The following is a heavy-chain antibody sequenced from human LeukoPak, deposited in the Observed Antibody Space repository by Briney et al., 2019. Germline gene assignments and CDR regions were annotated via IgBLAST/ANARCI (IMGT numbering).Heavy chain of an antibody. V-gene: IGHV1-18*01. CDR3: ARGRSSGWYYFDY. D-gene: IGHD6-19*01. CDR2: ISAYNGNT. Sequence: GGSVKVSCKASGYTFTSYGISWVRQAPGQGLEWMGWISAYNGNTNYAQRLLGRVTMTTDTSTSTAYMEMRSLRSDDTAVYYCARGRSSGWYYFDYWGQGTLVTVSS. J-gene: IGHJ4*02. CDR1: GYTFTSYG.